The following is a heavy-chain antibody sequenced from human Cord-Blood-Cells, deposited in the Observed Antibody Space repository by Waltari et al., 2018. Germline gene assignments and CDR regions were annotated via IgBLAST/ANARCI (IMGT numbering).Heavy chain of an antibody. Sequence: QLQLQESGPGLVKPSETLSLTCTVSGGSISSSSYYWGWIRQPPGKGLEWIGSISYSGRTYYSPSLKSRVTKAVDTSKTQFSLKLSSVTAADTAVYYCARSKLVWFDPWGQGTLVTVSS. CDR1: GGSISSSSYY. CDR2: ISYSGRT. J-gene: IGHJ5*02. V-gene: IGHV4-39*01. D-gene: IGHD6-6*01. CDR3: ARSKLVWFDP.